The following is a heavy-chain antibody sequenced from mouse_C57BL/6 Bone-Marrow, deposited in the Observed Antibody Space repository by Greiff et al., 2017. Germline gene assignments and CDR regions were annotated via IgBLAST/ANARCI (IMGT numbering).Heavy chain of an antibody. Sequence: EVKLVESGGGLVKPGGSLKLSCAASGFTFSSYAMSWVRQTPEKRLEWVASISSGGSTYYPDSVKGRFTISRGNARNFLYLQMSSLRSEDTAMYYCARVDYDRAYAMDYWGQGTSVTVSS. V-gene: IGHV5-6-5*01. CDR2: ISSGGST. J-gene: IGHJ4*01. CDR1: GFTFSSYA. D-gene: IGHD2-4*01. CDR3: ARVDYDRAYAMDY.